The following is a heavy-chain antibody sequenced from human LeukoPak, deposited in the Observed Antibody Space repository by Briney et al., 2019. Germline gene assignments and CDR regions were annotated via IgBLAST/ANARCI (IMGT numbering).Heavy chain of an antibody. V-gene: IGHV3-21*01. Sequence: PGGSLRLSCVASGFTFSSYSMNWVRQAPGKWLEWVSSITSSGTDTYYVDSVKGRFTLSRDNATKSLCLQMYRLRAADPAVSYCASLMTAVNITDDWGQGTLVTVSS. CDR3: ASLMTAVNITDD. J-gene: IGHJ4*02. CDR2: ITSSGTDT. D-gene: IGHD4-17*01. CDR1: GFTFSSYS.